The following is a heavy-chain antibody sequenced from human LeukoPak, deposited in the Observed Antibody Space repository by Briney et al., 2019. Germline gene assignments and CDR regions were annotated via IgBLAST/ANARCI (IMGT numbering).Heavy chain of an antibody. CDR1: GDSISSSGSY. CDR2: IFYSGST. Sequence: SETLSLTCSVSGDSISSSGSYWGWIRRPPGEGLEWVGTIFYSGSTYYNPSLKSRVTISIDTSKNQFSLKLSSVTAADTAVYYCARHRSPLESFHHWGQGTLVTVSS. V-gene: IGHV4-39*07. J-gene: IGHJ1*01. D-gene: IGHD3-3*01. CDR3: ARHRSPLESFHH.